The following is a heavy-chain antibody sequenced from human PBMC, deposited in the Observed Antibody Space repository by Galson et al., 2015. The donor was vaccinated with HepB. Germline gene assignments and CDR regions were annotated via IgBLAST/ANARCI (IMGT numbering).Heavy chain of an antibody. CDR1: GYTFTSYD. D-gene: IGHD6-6*01. Sequence: SVKVSCTASGYTFTSYDINWVRQATGQGLEWMGWMNPNSGDTGYAQKVKGRVTMTRNTTISTAYMDMSSLRSEDTAVYYCARGAPSIFPDYDYYYGMDVWGQGTTVTVSS. J-gene: IGHJ6*02. CDR2: MNPNSGDT. V-gene: IGHV1-8*02. CDR3: ARGAPSIFPDYDYYYGMDV.